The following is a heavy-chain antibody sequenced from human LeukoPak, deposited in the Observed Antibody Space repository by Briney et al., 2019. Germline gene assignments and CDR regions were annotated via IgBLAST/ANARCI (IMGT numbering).Heavy chain of an antibody. CDR1: GFTFSNAC. J-gene: IGHJ4*02. V-gene: IGHV3-15*01. Sequence: GGSLRLSCATSGFTFSNACMSWVRQAPGKGLEWVGHIKVKTDGGTTDYAAPVQGRFTVSRDDSKNTLYLQMNSLKTEDTAVYYCTTGTWIQLWLADYWGQGTLVTVSS. CDR3: TTGTWIQLWLADY. D-gene: IGHD5-18*01. CDR2: IKVKTDGGTT.